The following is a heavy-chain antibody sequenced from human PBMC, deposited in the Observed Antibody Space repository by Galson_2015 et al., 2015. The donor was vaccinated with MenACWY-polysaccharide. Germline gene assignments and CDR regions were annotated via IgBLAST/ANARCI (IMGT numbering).Heavy chain of an antibody. D-gene: IGHD3-16*01. Sequence: PVQSLRLSCAASGFTFSSYAMSWVRQAPGKGLEWISTSTRGSGVTTYYADSVKGRFTISRDNSKNTLYLQMSSLRAEDTAVYHCAKDKGYTFDYEGYFDCWGQGTLVTVSS. CDR3: AKDKGYTFDYEGYFDC. CDR2: STRGSGVTT. J-gene: IGHJ4*02. CDR1: GFTFSSYA. V-gene: IGHV3-23*01.